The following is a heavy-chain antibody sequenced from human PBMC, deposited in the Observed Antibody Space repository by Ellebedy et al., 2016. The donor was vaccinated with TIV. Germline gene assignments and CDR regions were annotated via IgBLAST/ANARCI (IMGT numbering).Heavy chain of an antibody. CDR3: AKDAEPLYSSSWYPAERPSGNFDY. D-gene: IGHD6-13*01. CDR1: GFTFDDYA. Sequence: SLKISCAASGFTFDDYAMHWVRQAPGKGLEWVSGISWNSGSIGYADSVKGRFTISRDNAKNSLYLQMNSLRAEDTALYYCAKDAEPLYSSSWYPAERPSGNFDYWGQGTLVTVSS. CDR2: ISWNSGSI. V-gene: IGHV3-9*01. J-gene: IGHJ4*02.